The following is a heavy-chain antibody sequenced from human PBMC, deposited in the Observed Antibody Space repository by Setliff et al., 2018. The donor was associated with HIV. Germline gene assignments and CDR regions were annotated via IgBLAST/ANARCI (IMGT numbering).Heavy chain of an antibody. CDR3: AKIPHTGDSAFDV. CDR2: ISYDGSKK. Sequence: QPGGSLRLSCAASGFTFSSYGMHWVRQAPGKGLEWVSPISYDGSKKYYADSVKGRFSISRDNPKNTVYLQMNSLRPEDTALYYCAKIPHTGDSAFDVWGQGTMVTVSS. CDR1: GFTFSSYG. J-gene: IGHJ3*01. V-gene: IGHV3-30*18. D-gene: IGHD7-27*01.